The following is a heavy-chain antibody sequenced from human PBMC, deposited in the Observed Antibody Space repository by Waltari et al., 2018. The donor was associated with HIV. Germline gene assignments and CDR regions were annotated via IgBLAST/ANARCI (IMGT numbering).Heavy chain of an antibody. V-gene: IGHV4-4*02. CDR1: GGSISSSNW. CDR3: ARDRFGEGIS. CDR2: IYNSGST. D-gene: IGHD3-10*01. J-gene: IGHJ4*02. Sequence: QVQLQESGPGLVKPSGTLSLTCAVSGGSISSSNWWSWVRQPPGKGLEWIGEIYNSGSTNDKPSLKSRVTISVDKSNNQCSLKLSSVTAAETAVYYCARDRFGEGISWGQGTLVTVSS.